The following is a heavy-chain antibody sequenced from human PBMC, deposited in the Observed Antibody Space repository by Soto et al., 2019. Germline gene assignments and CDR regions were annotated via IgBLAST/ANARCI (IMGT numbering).Heavy chain of an antibody. CDR2: ISYDGSNK. CDR1: GFTFSSYG. V-gene: IGHV3-30*18. J-gene: IGHJ4*02. Sequence: GGSLRLSCAASGFTFSSYGMHWVRQAPGKGLEWVAVISYDGSNKYYADSVKGRFTISRDNSKNTLYLQMNSLRAEDTAVYYCAKSTQGSLDYWGQGTLVTVSS. D-gene: IGHD2-15*01. CDR3: AKSTQGSLDY.